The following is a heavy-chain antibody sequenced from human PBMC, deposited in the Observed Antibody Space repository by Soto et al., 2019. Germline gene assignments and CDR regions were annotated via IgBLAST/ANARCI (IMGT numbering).Heavy chain of an antibody. Sequence: QVQLQESGPGLVKPSQTLSLTCTVSGGSISSGDYYWSWIRQPPGKGLEWLGYIYYSGRTYYNPSLKRRVTISVDTSKNQFSLKLSSVTAADTAVYYCARVLVEASAPFDYWGQGTLVTVSS. V-gene: IGHV4-30-4*01. CDR2: IYYSGRT. CDR1: GGSISSGDYY. D-gene: IGHD1-26*01. CDR3: ARVLVEASAPFDY. J-gene: IGHJ4*02.